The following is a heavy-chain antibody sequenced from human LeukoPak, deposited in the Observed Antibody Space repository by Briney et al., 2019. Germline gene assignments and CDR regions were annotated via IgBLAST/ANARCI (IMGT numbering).Heavy chain of an antibody. CDR2: IRYDGSNK. CDR1: GFTFSSYG. J-gene: IGHJ6*03. CDR3: AKALGPYYYYMDV. V-gene: IGHV3-30*02. Sequence: AGGSLRLSCAASGFTFSSYGMHWVRQAPGKGLEWVAFIRYDGSNKYYADSVKGRFTISRDNSKNTLYLQMNSLRAEDTAVYYCAKALGPYYYYMDVWGKGTTVTVSS. D-gene: IGHD7-27*01.